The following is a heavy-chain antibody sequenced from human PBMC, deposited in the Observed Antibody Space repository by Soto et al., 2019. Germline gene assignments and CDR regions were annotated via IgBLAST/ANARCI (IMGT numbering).Heavy chain of an antibody. V-gene: IGHV4-59*01. CDR1: GGSISSYY. Sequence: SETLSLTCTVPGGSISSYYWSWIRQPPGKGLEWIGHIYDSGSTNYNTSLKSRVTISVDTSKNQFSLKVSSVTAADTAVYYVARGEGGIYGFHYYYGMDVWGQGNTVTVSS. CDR3: ARGEGGIYGFHYYYGMDV. CDR2: IYDSGST. J-gene: IGHJ6*02. D-gene: IGHD3-10*01.